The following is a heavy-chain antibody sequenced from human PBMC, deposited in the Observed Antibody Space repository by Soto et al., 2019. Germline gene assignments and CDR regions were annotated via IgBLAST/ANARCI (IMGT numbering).Heavy chain of an antibody. CDR2: IMSHGTTT. J-gene: IGHJ6*02. D-gene: IGHD2-21*01. V-gene: IGHV3-64D*06. Sequence: TGGSLRLSCSASGFTFSSYTMYWVRQAPGKGLEFVSAIMSHGTTTYYADSVKGRFTTSRDNSKNTLNLRMNSLRVEDTAVYYCVRDYSLMDVWGQGTTVTVSS. CDR3: VRDYSLMDV. CDR1: GFTFSSYT.